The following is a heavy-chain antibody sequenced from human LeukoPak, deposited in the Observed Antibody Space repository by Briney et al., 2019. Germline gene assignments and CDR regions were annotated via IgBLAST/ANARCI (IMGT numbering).Heavy chain of an antibody. V-gene: IGHV4-34*01. CDR3: ARDVVVVPAAIHYGMDV. D-gene: IGHD2-2*01. Sequence: KPAETLSLTCAAYGVSFSGYYWSWIRQPPGKGLEWIAEINHSGRTYYNPSLKRRVTISVDTSKNQFSLNLSSVTAADTAVYYCARDVVVVPAAIHYGMDVWGQGTTVTVSS. CDR2: INHSGRT. J-gene: IGHJ6*02. CDR1: GVSFSGYY.